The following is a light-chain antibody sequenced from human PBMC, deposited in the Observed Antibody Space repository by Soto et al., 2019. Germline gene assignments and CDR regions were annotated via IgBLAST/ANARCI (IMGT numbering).Light chain of an antibody. CDR2: DAS. CDR3: QQRSNWPRVT. Sequence: EIVLTQSPATLSLSPGERATLSCRASQSVSSYLAWYQQKPGQAPRLLIYDASTRATGIPARFSGSGSGTDFTLTSSGLEPEDFSVYYCQQRSNWPRVTFGPGTKVDIK. V-gene: IGKV3-11*01. J-gene: IGKJ3*01. CDR1: QSVSSY.